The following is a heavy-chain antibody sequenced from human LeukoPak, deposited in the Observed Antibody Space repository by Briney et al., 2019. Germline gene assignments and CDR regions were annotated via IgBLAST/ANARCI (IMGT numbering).Heavy chain of an antibody. Sequence: GGSLRLSCAASGFTFSSYSMNWVRQAPGKGLEWVSSISSSSSYIYYADSVKGRFTISRDNAKNSLYLQMNSLRAEDTAVYYCARASMNVGATMAFDIWGQGTMVTVS. V-gene: IGHV3-21*01. J-gene: IGHJ3*02. CDR3: ARASMNVGATMAFDI. CDR2: ISSSSSYI. CDR1: GFTFSSYS. D-gene: IGHD1-26*01.